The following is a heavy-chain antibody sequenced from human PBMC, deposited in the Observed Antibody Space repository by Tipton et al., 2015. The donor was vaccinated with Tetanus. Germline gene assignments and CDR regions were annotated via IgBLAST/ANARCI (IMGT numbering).Heavy chain of an antibody. V-gene: IGHV4-39*01. D-gene: IGHD1-26*01. CDR1: GGSISSSSYY. J-gene: IGHJ4*02. Sequence: LRLSCTVSGGSISSSSYYWGWIRQPPGKGLEWTGSIYYSGSTYYNPSLKSRVTISVDTSKNQFSLKLSSVTAADTAVYYCARGGGTKWELLPIDYWGQGTLVTVSS. CDR2: IYYSGST. CDR3: ARGGGTKWELLPIDY.